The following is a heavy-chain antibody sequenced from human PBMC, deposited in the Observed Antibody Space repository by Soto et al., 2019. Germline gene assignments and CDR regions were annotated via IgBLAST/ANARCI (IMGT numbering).Heavy chain of an antibody. V-gene: IGHV3-48*02. Sequence: GGSLRLSCAASGFTFSSYSMNWVRQAPGKGLEWVSYISSSSSTIYYADSVKGRFTISRDNAKNSLYLQMNSLRDEDTAVYYCARDQQLWVDTAMVIGPNYYYGMDVWGQGTTVTVSS. CDR2: ISSSSSTI. D-gene: IGHD5-18*01. CDR1: GFTFSSYS. CDR3: ARDQQLWVDTAMVIGPNYYYGMDV. J-gene: IGHJ6*02.